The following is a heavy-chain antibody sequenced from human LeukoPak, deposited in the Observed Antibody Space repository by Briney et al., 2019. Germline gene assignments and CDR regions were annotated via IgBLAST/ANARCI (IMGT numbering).Heavy chain of an antibody. J-gene: IGHJ4*02. D-gene: IGHD6-6*01. CDR1: GFTFSSYS. V-gene: IGHV3-21*01. CDR2: ISSSSSYI. Sequence: GGSLRLSCAASGFTFSSYSMNWVRQAPGKELEWVSSISSSSSYIYYADSVKGRFTISRDNAKNSLYLQMNSLRAEDTAVYYCASTYSSSAGYFDYWGQGTLVTVSS. CDR3: ASTYSSSAGYFDY.